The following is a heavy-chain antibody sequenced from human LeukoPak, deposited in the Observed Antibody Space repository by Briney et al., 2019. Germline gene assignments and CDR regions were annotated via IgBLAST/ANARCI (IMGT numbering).Heavy chain of an antibody. V-gene: IGHV3-53*01. CDR2: IYSGGST. Sequence: PGGSLRLSCAASGFTVSNNYMSWVHQAPGKGPEWVSVIYSGGSTYYADSVKGRFTISRGNSKNTLYLQMNSLRADDTAVYYCARILGGIDYWGQGTLVTVSS. D-gene: IGHD3-10*01. CDR3: ARILGGIDY. CDR1: GFTVSNNY. J-gene: IGHJ4*02.